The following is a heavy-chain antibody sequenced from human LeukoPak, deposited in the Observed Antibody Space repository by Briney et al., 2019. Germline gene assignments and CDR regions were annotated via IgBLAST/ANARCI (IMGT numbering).Heavy chain of an antibody. J-gene: IGHJ4*02. Sequence: GGSLRLSCAASGFTFSSYAMSWVRQAPGKGLEWVSAISGSGGSTYYADSVKGRFTISRDNSKNTLYLQMNSLRAEDTAVYYCAKAGGGGHYCSGGSCYDYFDYWGQGTLVTVSS. D-gene: IGHD2-15*01. CDR3: AKAGGGGHYCSGGSCYDYFDY. CDR1: GFTFSSYA. CDR2: ISGSGGST. V-gene: IGHV3-23*01.